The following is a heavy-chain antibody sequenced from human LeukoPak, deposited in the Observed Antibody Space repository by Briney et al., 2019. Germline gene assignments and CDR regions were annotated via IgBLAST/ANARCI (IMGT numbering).Heavy chain of an antibody. V-gene: IGHV4-39*07. J-gene: IGHJ5*02. D-gene: IGHD3-3*01. Sequence: SETLSLTCTVSGGSISSSSYYWSWIRQPPGKGLEWIGEINHSGSTNYNPSLKSRVTISVDTSKNQFSLKLSSVTAADTAVYYCAGEYYDFWSGYYVTPNWFDPWGQGTLVTVSS. CDR1: GGSISSSSYY. CDR3: AGEYYDFWSGYYVTPNWFDP. CDR2: INHSGST.